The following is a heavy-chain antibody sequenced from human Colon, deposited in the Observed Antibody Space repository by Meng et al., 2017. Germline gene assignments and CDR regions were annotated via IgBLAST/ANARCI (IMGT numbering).Heavy chain of an antibody. J-gene: IGHJ4*02. CDR3: ARDYWGSFDF. CDR2: ARIDYANT. CDR1: GASAIRLDLQ. D-gene: IGHD3-16*01. Sequence: QVQMPAWSPGRVRPSETPSPSCAATGASAIRLDLQWGWGRPPQGKGLEWIGYARIDYANTNHNTSLKSRVNVALDTSKNQFSLNVRSVTAADTDVYYCARDYWGSFDFWGQGILVTVSS. V-gene: IGHV4-61*08.